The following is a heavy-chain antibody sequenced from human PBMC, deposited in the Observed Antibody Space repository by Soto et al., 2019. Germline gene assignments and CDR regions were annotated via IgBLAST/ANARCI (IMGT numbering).Heavy chain of an antibody. V-gene: IGHV4-31*03. CDR3: ARERRAARDGMDV. D-gene: IGHD6-25*01. Sequence: QVLLQESGPGLVKPSETLSLTCTVSGGSVTSGGYYWTWLRQLLGKGLERLGYISYSGSTYYNPSVKSRVVISMDLSKKQVSLKLTCVTAADTAVYFCARERRAARDGMDVWGQGTTVIVSS. CDR1: GGSVTSGGYY. J-gene: IGHJ6*02. CDR2: ISYSGST.